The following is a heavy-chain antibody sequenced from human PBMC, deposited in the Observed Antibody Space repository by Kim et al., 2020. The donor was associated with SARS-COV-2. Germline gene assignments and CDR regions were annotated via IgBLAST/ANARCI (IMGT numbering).Heavy chain of an antibody. CDR3: ARHDDGSGSYYYYYYYGMDV. CDR1: GGSISSSSYY. D-gene: IGHD3-10*01. V-gene: IGHV4-39*01. CDR2: IYYSGST. J-gene: IGHJ6*02. Sequence: SETLSLTCTVSGGSISSSSYYWGWIRQPPGKGLEWIGSIYYSGSTYYNPSLKSRVTISVDTSKNQFSLKLSSVTAADTAVYYCARHDDGSGSYYYYYYYGMDVWGQGATVTVSS.